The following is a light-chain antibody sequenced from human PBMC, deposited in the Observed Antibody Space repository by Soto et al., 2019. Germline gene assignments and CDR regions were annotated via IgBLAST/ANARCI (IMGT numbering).Light chain of an antibody. CDR2: GAS. Sequence: IVLTQSPGTLSLTPGERATLSCRASQSVSSSYLAWYQQKPGQAPRLLIYGASSRATGIPDRFSGSGSGTDFTLTISRLEPEDFAVYYWQQYGSSLTWTFGQGTKVDI. V-gene: IGKV3-20*01. J-gene: IGKJ1*01. CDR3: QQYGSSLTWT. CDR1: QSVSSSY.